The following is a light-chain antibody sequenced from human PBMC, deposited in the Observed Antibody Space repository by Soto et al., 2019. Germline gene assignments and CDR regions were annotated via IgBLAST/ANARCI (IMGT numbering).Light chain of an antibody. CDR3: AAWDDSLNGRV. J-gene: IGLJ1*01. Sequence: QSVMTQPPSASGTPGQRVTISCSGSNSNIGSNTVNWYQQLPGTAPKLILDVNDQRPSGVPDRFSGSKSGTSASLAISGLQSEDDAEYFCAAWDDSLNGRVFGTGTKVTVL. CDR1: NSNIGSNT. V-gene: IGLV1-44*01. CDR2: VND.